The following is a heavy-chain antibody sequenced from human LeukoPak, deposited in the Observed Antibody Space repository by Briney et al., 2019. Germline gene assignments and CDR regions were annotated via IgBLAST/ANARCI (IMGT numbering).Heavy chain of an antibody. CDR3: ARWGHLAAAYPGNPYFDF. J-gene: IGHJ4*02. D-gene: IGHD6-13*01. CDR2: MTPNSGNT. V-gene: IGHV1-8*03. CDR1: GYTFTIYD. Sequence: SVKVSCNASGYTFTIYDINWVRQATGQGIEGMGWMTPNSGNTGHAQKFPGRDTIPRNTAISTAYMELSRLRSEDTAVYYCARWGHLAAAYPGNPYFDFWGQGTLVTVSS.